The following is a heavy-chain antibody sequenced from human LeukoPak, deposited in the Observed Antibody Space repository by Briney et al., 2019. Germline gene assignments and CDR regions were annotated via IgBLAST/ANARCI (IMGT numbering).Heavy chain of an antibody. CDR2: INWNGGST. D-gene: IGHD2-15*01. V-gene: IGHV3-20*04. Sequence: GGSLRLSCAASGFTFDDYGMSWVRQAPGKGLEWVSGINWNGGSTGYADSVKGRFTISRDNAKNSLYLLMNSLRAEDTALYYCARDPEYCSGGSCYRYNWFDPWGQGTLVTVSS. CDR3: ARDPEYCSGGSCYRYNWFDP. J-gene: IGHJ5*02. CDR1: GFTFDDYG.